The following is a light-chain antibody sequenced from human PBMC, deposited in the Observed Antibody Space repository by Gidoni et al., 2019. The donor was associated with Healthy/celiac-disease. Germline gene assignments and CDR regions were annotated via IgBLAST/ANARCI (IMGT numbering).Light chain of an antibody. CDR2: LGS. Sequence: DIVVTQSPLSLPVTPGEPASISCRSSQSLLHSNGYNYLDWYLQQPGQSPQLLIYLGSNRASGVPDRFSGSGSGTDFTLKISRVEAEDVGVYYCMQALQTPPYTVGQGTKLEIK. V-gene: IGKV2-28*01. CDR1: QSLLHSNGYNY. CDR3: MQALQTPPYT. J-gene: IGKJ2*01.